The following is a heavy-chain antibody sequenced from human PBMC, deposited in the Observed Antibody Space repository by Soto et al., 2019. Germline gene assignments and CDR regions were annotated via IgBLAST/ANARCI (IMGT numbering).Heavy chain of an antibody. V-gene: IGHV1-18*01. CDR3: ARDYCRYSGSYCKYYFDY. J-gene: IGHJ4*02. Sequence: EASVKVSCKASGYTFTSYGISWVRQAPGQGLEWMGWISAYNGNTNYAQKLQGRVTMTTDTSTSTAYMELRGLRSDDTAVYYCARDYCRYSGSYCKYYFDYWGQGTLVTVSS. D-gene: IGHD1-26*01. CDR1: GYTFTSYG. CDR2: ISAYNGNT.